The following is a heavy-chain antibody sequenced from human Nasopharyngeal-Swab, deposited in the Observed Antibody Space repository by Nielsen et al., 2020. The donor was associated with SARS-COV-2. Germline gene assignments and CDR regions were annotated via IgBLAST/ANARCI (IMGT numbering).Heavy chain of an antibody. CDR2: IIPIFGTA. CDR3: ARDQDYSSSPSPWFDP. D-gene: IGHD6-6*01. Sequence: WVRHAPGQGLEWMGGIIPIFGTANYAQKFQGRVAITADKSTSTAYMELSSLRSEDTAVYYCARDQDYSSSPSPWFDPWGQGTLVTVSS. V-gene: IGHV1-69*06. J-gene: IGHJ5*02.